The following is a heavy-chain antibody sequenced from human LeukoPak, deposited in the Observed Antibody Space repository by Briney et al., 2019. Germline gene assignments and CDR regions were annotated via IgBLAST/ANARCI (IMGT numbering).Heavy chain of an antibody. J-gene: IGHJ6*02. D-gene: IGHD3-9*01. Sequence: GGSLRLFCAASGLIVSGNFMSWVRLAPGKGLEWVSIIQGGGNTYYTDSVRGRFTISRDNSKNTLYLQINSLRPEDTAVYYCASSDKGYYYGMDAWGQGTTVTVSS. CDR1: GLIVSGNF. CDR3: ASSDKGYYYGMDA. CDR2: IQGGGNT. V-gene: IGHV3-66*01.